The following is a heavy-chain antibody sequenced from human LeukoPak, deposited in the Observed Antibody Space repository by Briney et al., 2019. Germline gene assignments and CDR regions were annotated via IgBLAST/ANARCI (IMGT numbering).Heavy chain of an antibody. D-gene: IGHD3-3*01. J-gene: IGHJ6*02. CDR2: VSSSSSVI. V-gene: IGHV3-48*01. CDR1: GFTFSSYA. Sequence: PGGSLRLSCAASGFTFSSYAMNWVRQAPGKGLEWLSYVSSSSSVIYYADSVKGRFTISRDNARNSLFLQMNSLRAEDTAVYYCARDPGFLEWYPEAGHYGMDVWGQGTTVTVSS. CDR3: ARDPGFLEWYPEAGHYGMDV.